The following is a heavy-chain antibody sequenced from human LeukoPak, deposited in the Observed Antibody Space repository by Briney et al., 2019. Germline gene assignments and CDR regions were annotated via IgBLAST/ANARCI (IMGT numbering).Heavy chain of an antibody. J-gene: IGHJ4*02. CDR2: VSYLGRT. CDR3: ARHERGAENLDY. CDR1: GPSIRNYY. Sequence: PSETLSLTCTVSGPSIRNYYWSWIRQPPGKGLECIGYVSYLGRTNHNPSLKSRVTISADTSKTQFPLKLTSVTAADTAVYYCARHERGAENLDYWGQGTLVTVSS. D-gene: IGHD1-1*01. V-gene: IGHV4-59*08.